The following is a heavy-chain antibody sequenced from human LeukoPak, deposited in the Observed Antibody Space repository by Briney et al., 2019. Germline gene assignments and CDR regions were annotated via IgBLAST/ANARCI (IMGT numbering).Heavy chain of an antibody. CDR1: GFTFTSHS. V-gene: IGHV3-21*01. Sequence: GGSLRLSCVASGFTFTSHSLSWVRQAPGKGLEWVSSISMSAYNYISYADSLPGRFTTSRDDAKNSLYLQMNSLRAEDTAVYYCARGRVYNAGPAAYWGQGAQVTVSS. CDR3: ARGRVYNAGPAAY. J-gene: IGHJ4*02. D-gene: IGHD5-24*01. CDR2: ISMSAYNYI.